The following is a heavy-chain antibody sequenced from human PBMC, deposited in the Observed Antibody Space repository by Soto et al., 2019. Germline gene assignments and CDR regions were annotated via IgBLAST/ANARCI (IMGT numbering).Heavy chain of an antibody. CDR1: GYTFTSYV. CDR2: ISAYNGNT. V-gene: IGHV1-18*01. J-gene: IGHJ6*02. CDR3: ARVVATVAGPYGMDV. Sequence: ASVKVSCKASGYTFTSYVISWVRQAPAQGLEWMGWISAYNGNTNFAQKLQGRVTMTTDTSTSTAYMELRSLRSDGTAVYYCARVVATVAGPYGMDVWGQGTKVTVSS. D-gene: IGHD6-19*01.